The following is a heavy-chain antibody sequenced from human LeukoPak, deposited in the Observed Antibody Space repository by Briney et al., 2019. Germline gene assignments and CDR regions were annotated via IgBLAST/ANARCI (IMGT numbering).Heavy chain of an antibody. CDR3: ARGIVVVPAATSLDAFDI. CDR1: GFTFSSYS. J-gene: IGHJ3*02. CDR2: ISSSCSYI. V-gene: IGHV3-21*01. D-gene: IGHD2-2*01. Sequence: AESLRLSCAASGFTFSSYSMNWVRQGPGKGLECVSSISSSCSYIYYADSEKGRFTIARDNAKNSLYLQMNCLRAEDTAVYYCARGIVVVPAATSLDAFDIWGQGTMVTVSS.